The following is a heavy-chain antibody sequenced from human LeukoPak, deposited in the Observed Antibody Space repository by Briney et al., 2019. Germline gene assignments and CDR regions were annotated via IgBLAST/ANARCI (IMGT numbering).Heavy chain of an antibody. CDR1: GGSISSGGYY. CDR3: ARVVPGPVPAAIRGWFDP. D-gene: IGHD2-2*02. J-gene: IGHJ5*01. CDR2: IYYSGST. Sequence: SQTLSLTCTVSGGSISSGGYYWSWIRQPPGEGLEWIGYIYYSGSTYYNPSLKSRVTISVDTSKNQFSLKLSSVTAADTAVYYCARVVPGPVPAAIRGWFDPWGQGTLVTVSS. V-gene: IGHV4-30-4*08.